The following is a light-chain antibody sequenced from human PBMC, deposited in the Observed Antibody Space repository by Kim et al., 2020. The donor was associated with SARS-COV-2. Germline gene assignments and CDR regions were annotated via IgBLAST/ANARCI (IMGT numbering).Light chain of an antibody. CDR3: GSYVGNNNFV. CDR2: EVT. CDR1: RSSVGGYNY. Sequence: GHSVTISCTGPRSSVGGYNYVSWYQHHPGKAPKLMIYEVTKRPSGVPDRFSGSKSGNTASLTVSGLQAEDEADYYCGSYVGNNNFVFGTGTKVTVL. J-gene: IGLJ1*01. V-gene: IGLV2-8*01.